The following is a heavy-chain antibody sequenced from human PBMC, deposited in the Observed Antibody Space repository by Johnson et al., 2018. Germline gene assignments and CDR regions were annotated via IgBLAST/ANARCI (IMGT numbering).Heavy chain of an antibody. CDR1: GFTFSSYS. J-gene: IGHJ3*02. V-gene: IGHV3-48*01. CDR2: ISSSGSTI. Sequence: VQLVQSGGGLVQPGGSLRLSCAASGFTFSSYSMNWVRQAPGKGLEWVSYISSSGSTIYYADSVKGRFTISRDNAKNSMCLQLNSLRAGDTAVYYCARYLFPWPDAFDIWGQGTMVTVSS. CDR3: ARYLFPWPDAFDI.